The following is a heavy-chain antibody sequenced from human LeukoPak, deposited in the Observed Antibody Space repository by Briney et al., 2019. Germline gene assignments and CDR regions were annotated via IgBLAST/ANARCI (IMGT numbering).Heavy chain of an antibody. Sequence: GGSLRLSCAASGFTFSSYGMHWVRQAPGKGLEWVAFIRYDGSNKYYADSVKGRFTISRDNSKNTLYLQMNSLRAEDTAVYYCAKSRSTMIGRGDYFDYWGQGTLVTVSS. D-gene: IGHD3-22*01. CDR3: AKSRSTMIGRGDYFDY. CDR2: IRYDGSNK. CDR1: GFTFSSYG. J-gene: IGHJ4*02. V-gene: IGHV3-30*02.